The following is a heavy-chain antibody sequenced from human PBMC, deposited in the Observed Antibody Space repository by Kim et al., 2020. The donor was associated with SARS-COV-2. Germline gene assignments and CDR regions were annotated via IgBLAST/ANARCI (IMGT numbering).Heavy chain of an antibody. J-gene: IGHJ4*02. D-gene: IGHD5-18*01. CDR3: ARGRSAMSPGRD. CDR1: GGSFSGYY. CDR2: INHSGST. Sequence: SETLSLTCAVYGGSFSGYYWSWIRQPPGKGLEWIGEINHSGSTNYNPSLKSRVTISVDTSKNQFSLKLSSVTAADTAVYYCARGRSAMSPGRDWGQGTLVTVSS. V-gene: IGHV4-34*01.